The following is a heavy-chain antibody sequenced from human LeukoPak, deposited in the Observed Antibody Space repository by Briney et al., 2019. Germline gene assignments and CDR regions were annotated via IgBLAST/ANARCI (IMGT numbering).Heavy chain of an antibody. CDR3: ARAGDMSSGYSDAFDI. Sequence: GGSLRLSCAASGFTFSSYDMHWVRQATGKGLEWVSAIGTAADTYYPGSVKGRFTISRENAKNSLYLQMNSLRAGDTAVYYCARAGDMSSGYSDAFDIWGQGTMVTVSS. CDR1: GFTFSSYD. J-gene: IGHJ3*02. D-gene: IGHD3-22*01. CDR2: IGTAADT. V-gene: IGHV3-13*01.